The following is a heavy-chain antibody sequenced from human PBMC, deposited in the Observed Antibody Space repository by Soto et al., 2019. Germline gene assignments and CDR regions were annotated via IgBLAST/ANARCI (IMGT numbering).Heavy chain of an antibody. CDR3: ARDAGGWYQLLSPCFDP. CDR2: TYYSGSA. CDR1: GGSISSGGYY. Sequence: QVQLQESGPGLVKPSQTLSLTCTVSGGSISSGGYYWSWIRQHPGKGLEWSGYTYYSGSAYYNPSLKSRVTISVDTSKNQFSMRLSSVTAEDTAVYYCARDAGGWYQLLSPCFDPWGQGTLVTVSS. D-gene: IGHD2-2*01. J-gene: IGHJ5*02. V-gene: IGHV4-31*03.